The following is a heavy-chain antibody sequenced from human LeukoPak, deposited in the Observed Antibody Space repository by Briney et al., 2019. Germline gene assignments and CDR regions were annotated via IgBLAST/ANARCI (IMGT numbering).Heavy chain of an antibody. CDR1: GYTFTSYD. D-gene: IGHD2-21*02. Sequence: ASVKVSCKASGYTFTSYDINWVRQAAGQGLEWMGWMNPNSGNTGYAQKFQGRVTMTRDTSTSTVYMELSSLRSEDTAVYYCGRDYEVTPRWGYFDYWGQGTLVTVSS. CDR3: GRDYEVTPRWGYFDY. V-gene: IGHV1-8*01. J-gene: IGHJ4*02. CDR2: MNPNSGNT.